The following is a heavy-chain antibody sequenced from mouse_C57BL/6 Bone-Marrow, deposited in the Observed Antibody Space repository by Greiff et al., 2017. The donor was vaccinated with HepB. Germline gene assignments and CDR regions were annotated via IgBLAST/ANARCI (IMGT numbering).Heavy chain of an antibody. CDR3: TREGRDYLYAMDY. Sequence: LQESGAELVRPGASVTLSCKASGYTFTDYEMHWVKQTPVHGLEWIGAIDPETGGTAYNQKFKGKAILTADKSSSTAYMELRSLTSEDSAVYYCTREGRDYLYAMDYWGQGTSVTVSS. J-gene: IGHJ4*01. V-gene: IGHV1-15*01. D-gene: IGHD2-4*01. CDR1: GYTFTDYE. CDR2: IDPETGGT.